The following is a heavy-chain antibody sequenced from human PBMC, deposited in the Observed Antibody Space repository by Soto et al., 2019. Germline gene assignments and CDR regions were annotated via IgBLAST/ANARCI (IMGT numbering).Heavy chain of an antibody. CDR1: GYTFTSYG. Sequence: ASVKVSCKASGYTFTSYGISWVRQAPGQGLEWMGWISAYNGNTNYAQKLQGRVTMTTDTSTSTAYMELRSLRSDDTAVYYCARDRHPRTLAVSEAPFGYWGQGTLVTVYS. V-gene: IGHV1-18*01. D-gene: IGHD4-4*01. J-gene: IGHJ4*02. CDR2: ISAYNGNT. CDR3: ARDRHPRTLAVSEAPFGY.